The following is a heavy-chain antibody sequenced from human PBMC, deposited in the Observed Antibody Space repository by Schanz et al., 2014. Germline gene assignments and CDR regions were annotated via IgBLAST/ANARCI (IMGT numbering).Heavy chain of an antibody. V-gene: IGHV3-33*06. CDR1: GFTFSSYD. D-gene: IGHD6-13*01. CDR2: LWHDGSKK. Sequence: VQLVESGGGVVQPGRSLRLSCVASGFTFSSYDVFWVRQAPGKGLEWVAILWHDGSKKYYADSVKGRFTISRDNSKNTVHLQMNSLRAEDTAVYYCAKSQGSSFDSWGQGTLVTVSS. J-gene: IGHJ4*02. CDR3: AKSQGSSFDS.